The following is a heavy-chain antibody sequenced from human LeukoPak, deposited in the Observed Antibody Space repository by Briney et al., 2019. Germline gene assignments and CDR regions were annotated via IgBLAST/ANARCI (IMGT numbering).Heavy chain of an antibody. CDR1: GFTFSSYS. J-gene: IGHJ4*02. CDR3: AREGAAAATY. Sequence: GGSLRLSCAASGFTFSSYSMNWVRQAPGKGLEWVSAISSSSSYIYYADSVKGRFTISRDNARNSLYLQMNSLRAEDTAMYYCAREGAAAATYWGQGTLVTVSS. D-gene: IGHD6-13*01. CDR2: ISSSSSYI. V-gene: IGHV3-21*01.